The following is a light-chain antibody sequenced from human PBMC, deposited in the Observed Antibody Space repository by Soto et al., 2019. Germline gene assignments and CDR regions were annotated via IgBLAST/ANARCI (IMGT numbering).Light chain of an antibody. V-gene: IGLV2-14*01. CDR3: SSYTSGSPPDV. CDR1: SSDVGGYNY. Sequence: QYALTQPASVSGSPGQSITISCTGTSSDVGGYNYVSWYQQHPGKAPKLMIYEVSNRPSGVSNRFSGSKSGNTASLTISGLEAEDEADYYYSSYTSGSPPDVFGNGTKVTVL. J-gene: IGLJ1*01. CDR2: EVS.